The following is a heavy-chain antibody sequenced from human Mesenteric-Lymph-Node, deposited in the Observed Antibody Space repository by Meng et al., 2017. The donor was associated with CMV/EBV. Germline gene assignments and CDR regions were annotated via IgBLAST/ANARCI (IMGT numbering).Heavy chain of an antibody. CDR1: GYPFNDYY. CDR2: MDPKSGDT. J-gene: IGHJ4*02. D-gene: IGHD3-10*01. Sequence: SGYPFNDYYINWVRQATGQGLEWMGWMDPKSGDTSLAQKFQGRVSMTRDTSLSTAYMDLSGLTSEDTAVYYCARGSPNYFGSGGYFWGQGTLVTVSS. CDR3: ARGSPNYFGSGGYF. V-gene: IGHV1-8*01.